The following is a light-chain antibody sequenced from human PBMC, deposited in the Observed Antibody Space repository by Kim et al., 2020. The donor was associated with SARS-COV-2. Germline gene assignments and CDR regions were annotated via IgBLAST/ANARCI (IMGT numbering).Light chain of an antibody. CDR1: SIGSKS. V-gene: IGLV3-21*04. Sequence: PGRTARITWGGNSIGSKSGRWYQQMPGQAPVLVISYDSDRPSGIPERFSGSNSGNTATLTISRVEAGDEADYYCQVWDSSSDHRVVFGGGTQLTVL. CDR2: YDS. J-gene: IGLJ2*01. CDR3: QVWDSSSDHRVV.